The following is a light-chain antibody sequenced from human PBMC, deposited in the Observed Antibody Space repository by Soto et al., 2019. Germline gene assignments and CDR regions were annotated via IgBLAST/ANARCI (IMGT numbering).Light chain of an antibody. Sequence: DIQMTQSPSSLSASVGDRFTITWRASQSISNYLNWYQQRPGKAPNLLIYAASSMISGVPSRFSGSGSGTDFTLTITSLRPEDFATYYCQQSYHTSWTFGQGTKVDI. V-gene: IGKV1-39*01. CDR1: QSISNY. CDR2: AAS. J-gene: IGKJ1*01. CDR3: QQSYHTSWT.